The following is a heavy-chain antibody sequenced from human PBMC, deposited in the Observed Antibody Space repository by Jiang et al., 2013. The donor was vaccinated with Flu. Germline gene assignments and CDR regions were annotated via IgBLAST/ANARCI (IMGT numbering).Heavy chain of an antibody. J-gene: IGHJ3*02. D-gene: IGHD3-10*01. CDR3: ARSSTHLWGFGELRGAFDI. Sequence: GSGLVKPSGTLSLTCAVSGGSISSSNWWSWVRQPPGKGLEWIGEIYHSGSTNYNPSLKSRVTISVDKSKNQFSLKLSSVTAADTAVYYCARSSTHLWGFGELRGAFDIWGQGTMVTVSS. V-gene: IGHV4-4*02. CDR2: IYHSGST. CDR1: GGSISSSNW.